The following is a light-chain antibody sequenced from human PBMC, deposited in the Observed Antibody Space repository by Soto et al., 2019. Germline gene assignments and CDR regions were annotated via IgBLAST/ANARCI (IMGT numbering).Light chain of an antibody. Sequence: IGLPQSPGTLSLSPGERATLSCRASQSVSSSNLAWYQQKPGQAPRLLIYGASTRATGLPARFSGSGSGTQFTLTISSLQSEDFAVYYCQQYNNWPITFAQGTRLEIK. J-gene: IGKJ5*01. CDR3: QQYNNWPIT. V-gene: IGKV3-15*01. CDR1: QSVSSSN. CDR2: GAS.